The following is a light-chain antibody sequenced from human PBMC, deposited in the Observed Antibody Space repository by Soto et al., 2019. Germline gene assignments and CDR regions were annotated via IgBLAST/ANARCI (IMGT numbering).Light chain of an antibody. Sequence: LKQSPGALSLSPGERATLSCRASQSVSNNYLAWYQQKPGQAPRLLIYGASNRATGIPDRFSGSGSGTDFTLTISRLDPEDFTVYYCQQYGISPRTFGQGTKVDIK. J-gene: IGKJ1*01. CDR3: QQYGISPRT. CDR1: QSVSNNY. CDR2: GAS. V-gene: IGKV3-20*01.